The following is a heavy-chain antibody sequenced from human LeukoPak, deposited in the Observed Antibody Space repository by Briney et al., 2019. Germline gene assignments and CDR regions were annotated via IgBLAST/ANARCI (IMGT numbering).Heavy chain of an antibody. CDR1: GGSFSGYY. V-gene: IGHV4-34*01. CDR3: ARGTVAGRRGDFQH. CDR2: INHSGST. Sequence: KPSETLSLTCAVYGGSFSGYYWSWIRQPPGKGLEWIGEINHSGSTNYNPSLKSRVTISVDTSKNQFSLKLSSVTAADTAVYYCARGTVAGRRGDFQHWGQGTLVTVSS. J-gene: IGHJ1*01. D-gene: IGHD6-19*01.